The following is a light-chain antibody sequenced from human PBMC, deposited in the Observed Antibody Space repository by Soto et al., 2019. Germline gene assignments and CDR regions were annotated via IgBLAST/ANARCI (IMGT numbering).Light chain of an antibody. CDR1: QTVLYSSNNKNY. V-gene: IGKV4-1*01. J-gene: IGKJ2*01. CDR2: WAS. Sequence: DIVMTQSPDSLAVSLGERATINCKSSQTVLYSSNNKNYFAWYQQKPGQPPKLLIYWASNRESGVHDRFSDSGSGTDFTVTSSSLRAEEVAVYYGQQYYSSPYTLARGTGLEIK. CDR3: QQYYSSPYT.